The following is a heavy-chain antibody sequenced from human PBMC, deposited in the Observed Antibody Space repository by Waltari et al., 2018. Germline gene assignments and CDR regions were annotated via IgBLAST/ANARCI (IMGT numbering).Heavy chain of an antibody. CDR1: GYTFTDYS. J-gene: IGHJ4*02. V-gene: IGHV1-69-2*01. D-gene: IGHD1-7*01. CDR3: ARTTTIKSLDY. Sequence: EVQLVQSGAEVKKPGATVKISCQASGYTFTDYSMHWGQQAPGKGLEWVGRIDPQDGETKYADKFQGRATITADTSIDTVYMELSRLRPEDTAVFYCARTTTIKSLDYWGQGTLVTVSS. CDR2: IDPQDGET.